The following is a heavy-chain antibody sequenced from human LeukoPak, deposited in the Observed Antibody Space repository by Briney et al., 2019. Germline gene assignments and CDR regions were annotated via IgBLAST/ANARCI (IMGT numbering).Heavy chain of an antibody. CDR3: ARHRQEADPHCSSTSCYFYYYYGMDV. CDR2: IYPGDSDT. D-gene: IGHD2-2*01. V-gene: IGHV5-51*01. CDR1: GYSFTGYW. J-gene: IGHJ6*02. Sequence: GESLRISCQGSGYSFTGYWIGWVRQMPGKGLEWMGIIYPGDSDTRYSPSFQGQVTISADKSISTAYLQWSSLKASDTAMYYCARHRQEADPHCSSTSCYFYYYYGMDVWGQGTTVTVSS.